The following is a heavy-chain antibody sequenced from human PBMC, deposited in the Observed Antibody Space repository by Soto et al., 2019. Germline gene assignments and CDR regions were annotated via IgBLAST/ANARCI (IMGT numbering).Heavy chain of an antibody. J-gene: IGHJ6*02. V-gene: IGHV4-61*01. CDR1: GGSVSSGSYY. Sequence: SETLSLTCTVSGGSVSSGSYYWSWIRQPPGKGLEWIGYIYYSGSTNYNPSLKSRVTISVDTSKNQFSLKLSSVTAADTAVYYCARNVDTAMVRLHYYYYGMDVWGQGTTVTVSS. D-gene: IGHD5-18*01. CDR2: IYYSGST. CDR3: ARNVDTAMVRLHYYYYGMDV.